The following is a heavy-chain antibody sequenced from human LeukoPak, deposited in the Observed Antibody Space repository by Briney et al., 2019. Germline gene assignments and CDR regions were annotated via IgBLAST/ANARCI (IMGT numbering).Heavy chain of an antibody. Sequence: GESLKISFKGSGYSFTNYWIGWVRRMPGKGREWMGIIYPGDSDTRYSPSFQGQVTISADKSISTVYLQWSSLKASDTAMYYCARSGQATLFDYWGQGTLVTVSS. CDR3: ARSGQATLFDY. V-gene: IGHV5-51*01. CDR1: GYSFTNYW. CDR2: IYPGDSDT. J-gene: IGHJ4*02. D-gene: IGHD2-8*02.